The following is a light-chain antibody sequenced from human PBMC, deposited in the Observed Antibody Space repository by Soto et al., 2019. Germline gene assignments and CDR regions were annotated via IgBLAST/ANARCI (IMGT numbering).Light chain of an antibody. V-gene: IGLV2-14*01. CDR3: SSYSISTAYL. CDR1: SSDVGSYNY. Sequence: QSALTQPASVSGSPGQSITISCTGTSSDVGSYNYVSWYQHHPGKAPRLMVFEVSNRPSGVSYRFSGSKSGNTASLTISGLQAEDEADYFCSSYSISTAYLFGTGTKLTVL. CDR2: EVS. J-gene: IGLJ1*01.